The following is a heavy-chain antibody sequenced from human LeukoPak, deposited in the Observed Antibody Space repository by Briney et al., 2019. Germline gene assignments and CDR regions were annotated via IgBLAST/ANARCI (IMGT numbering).Heavy chain of an antibody. CDR2: ISYGGSYK. J-gene: IGHJ4*02. D-gene: IGHD6-13*01. V-gene: IGHV3-30*18. CDR1: EFTFSTYG. Sequence: GRSLRLSCAASEFTFSTYGMHWVRQAPGKGLEWVAVISYGGSYKFYADSVKGRFTISRDNSKSTLYLQMNSLRAEDTAVYYCAKDRYSGLNTIDYWGQGTLVTVSS. CDR3: AKDRYSGLNTIDY.